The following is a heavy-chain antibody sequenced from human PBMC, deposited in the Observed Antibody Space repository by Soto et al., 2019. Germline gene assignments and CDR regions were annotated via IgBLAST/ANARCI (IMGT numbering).Heavy chain of an antibody. CDR1: AGSITTSY. J-gene: IGHJ5*02. V-gene: IGHV4-59*01. Sequence: PSETLSLTCTVSAGSITTSYWSWIRQPLGKALEWIGYISYRGSTNYNPSLKSRLTIPIDTSKSQISLKLTSMTTADTAVYYCASSGIVGREVNTWFDPWGQGTLVTVSP. CDR2: ISYRGST. D-gene: IGHD3-22*01. CDR3: ASSGIVGREVNTWFDP.